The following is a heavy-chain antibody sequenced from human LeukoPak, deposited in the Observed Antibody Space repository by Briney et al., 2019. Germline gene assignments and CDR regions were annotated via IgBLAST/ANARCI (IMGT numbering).Heavy chain of an antibody. J-gene: IGHJ2*01. CDR1: GGSISSHY. D-gene: IGHD2/OR15-2a*01. CDR2: VYNSGST. CDR3: ARTLIGRYFDL. V-gene: IGHV4-59*11. Sequence: PSETLSLTCTVSGGSISSHYWSWIRQPPGKGLEWIGYVYNSGSTNNNPSLKSRVSISVDTSNNQFSLKLSSVTAADTAVYYCARTLIGRYFDLWGRGTLVTVSS.